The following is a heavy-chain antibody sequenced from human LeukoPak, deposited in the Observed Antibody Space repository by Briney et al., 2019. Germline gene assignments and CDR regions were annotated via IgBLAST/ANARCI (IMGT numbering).Heavy chain of an antibody. Sequence: SETLSLTCAVYGGSFRGYYWSWIRQPPGKGLEWIGEINHSGSTNYNPSLKSRVTISVDTSKNQFSLKLSSVTAADTAVYYCARGGHDYGLYYYYNMDVWGKGTTVTISS. V-gene: IGHV4-34*01. CDR1: GGSFRGYY. J-gene: IGHJ6*03. D-gene: IGHD3-16*01. CDR2: INHSGST. CDR3: ARGGHDYGLYYYYNMDV.